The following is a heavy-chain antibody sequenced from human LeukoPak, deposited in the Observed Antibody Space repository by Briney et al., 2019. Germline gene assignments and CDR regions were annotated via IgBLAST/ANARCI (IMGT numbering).Heavy chain of an antibody. CDR1: GFTFSSYA. V-gene: IGHV3-23*01. J-gene: IGHJ4*02. Sequence: PGGSLRLSCAASGFTFSSYAMSWVRQAPGKGLEWVSVISGSGGSTYYADSVKGRFTISRDNSKNTLYLQMNSLRAEDTAVYYCAKCGADSSGYYSRYWGQGTLVTVSS. CDR2: ISGSGGST. D-gene: IGHD3-22*01. CDR3: AKCGADSSGYYSRY.